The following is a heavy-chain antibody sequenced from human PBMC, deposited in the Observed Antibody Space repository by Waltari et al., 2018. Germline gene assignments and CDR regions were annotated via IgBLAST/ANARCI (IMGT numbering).Heavy chain of an antibody. Sequence: QLQLQESGPGLVKPSETLSLTCSVSGDSVTSGSYYWGWIRQPPRKGLEWIGIMYSRGSSYSHPSLKSRVTISVDTSKNQFSLKLSSVAAADTAVYYCARAFGSGSYAWFDSWGQGTLVTVSS. CDR2: MYSRGSS. J-gene: IGHJ5*01. CDR3: ARAFGSGSYAWFDS. D-gene: IGHD3-10*01. V-gene: IGHV4-39*01. CDR1: GDSVTSGSYY.